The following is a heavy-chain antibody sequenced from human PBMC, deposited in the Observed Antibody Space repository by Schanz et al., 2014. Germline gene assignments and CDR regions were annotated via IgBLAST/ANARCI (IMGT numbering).Heavy chain of an antibody. J-gene: IGHJ5*02. CDR1: GGSISTYY. Sequence: QVQLQESGPGVVKPSQTLSLTCTVSGGSISTYYWSWIRQSPGKGLEWIGYIYYTGTTNYNPPLRTRLTSSVDSPKNQFPWGRVSVPAADTAVYYCARLGSPHCATSDCHHDWFGPWGQGTLVTVSS. CDR2: IYYTGTT. V-gene: IGHV4-59*08. D-gene: IGHD1-26*01. CDR3: ARLGSPHCATSDCHHDWFGP.